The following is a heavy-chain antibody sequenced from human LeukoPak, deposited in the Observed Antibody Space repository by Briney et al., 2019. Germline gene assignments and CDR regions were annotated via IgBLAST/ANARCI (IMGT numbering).Heavy chain of an antibody. CDR3: ARAIVGHDAFDI. D-gene: IGHD1-26*01. J-gene: IGHJ3*02. V-gene: IGHV1-2*02. CDR2: INPNSGGT. CDR1: VYTFTGYY. Sequence: ASVKVSCKASVYTFTGYYMHWVRQAPGQGLEWMGWINPNSGGTNYAQKFQGRVTMTRDTSISTAYMELSRLRSDDTAVYYCARAIVGHDAFDIWGQGTMVTVSS.